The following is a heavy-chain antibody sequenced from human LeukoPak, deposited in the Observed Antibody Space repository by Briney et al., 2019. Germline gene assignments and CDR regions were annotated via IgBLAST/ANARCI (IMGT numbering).Heavy chain of an antibody. CDR1: GYTFTSYY. Sequence: ASVKVSCKASGYTFTSYYMHWVRQAPGQGLEWMGIINPSGGSTSYAQKFQGRVTMTRDTYTSTVYMELSSLRSEDTAVYYCARETTAAGSFDYWGQGTLVTVSS. D-gene: IGHD6-13*01. CDR3: ARETTAAGSFDY. CDR2: INPSGGST. V-gene: IGHV1-46*01. J-gene: IGHJ4*02.